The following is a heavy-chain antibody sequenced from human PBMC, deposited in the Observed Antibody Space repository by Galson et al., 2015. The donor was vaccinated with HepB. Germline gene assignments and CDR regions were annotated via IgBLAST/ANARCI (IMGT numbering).Heavy chain of an antibody. CDR3: ARGDIGFDS. Sequence: CAISGDSVSGDSAAWNWIRQSPSRGLEWLGRTYYRSTWYNDYAVSVESRITINSDTSKNQFSLQLNSVTPEDTAVYYCARGDIGFDSWGQGTLVTVSS. J-gene: IGHJ4*02. CDR2: TYYRSTWYN. CDR1: GDSVSGDSAA. V-gene: IGHV6-1*01. D-gene: IGHD2-15*01.